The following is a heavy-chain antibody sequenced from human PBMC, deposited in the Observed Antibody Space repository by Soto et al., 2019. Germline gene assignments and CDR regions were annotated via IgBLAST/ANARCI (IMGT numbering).Heavy chain of an antibody. CDR3: AGSPYSSGWYDY. V-gene: IGHV3-30-3*01. CDR2: ISYDGSNK. J-gene: IGHJ4*02. Sequence: GGSLRLSCAASGFTFSSYAMHWVRQAPGKGLEWVAVISYDGSNKYYADSVKGRFTISRDNSKNTLYLQMNSLRAEDTAVYYCAGSPYSSGWYDYWGQGTLVTVSS. CDR1: GFTFSSYA. D-gene: IGHD6-19*01.